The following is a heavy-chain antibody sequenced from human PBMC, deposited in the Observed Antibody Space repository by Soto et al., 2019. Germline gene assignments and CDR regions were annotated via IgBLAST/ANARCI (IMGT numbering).Heavy chain of an antibody. CDR2: IHHSGYT. D-gene: IGHD1-1*01. V-gene: IGHV4-34*01. J-gene: IGHJ5*02. CDR3: GRGLSLKLQRRGWLVT. CDR1: GGSFSDYY. Sequence: SLTCAVYGGSFSDYYSSQIRLPPGEGRDWLVEIHHSGYTHYIPSLTSRVTISLHTSKNQFSLKLRSLPAPDTAVYYWGRGLSLKLQRRGWLVTWGQRTLVTL.